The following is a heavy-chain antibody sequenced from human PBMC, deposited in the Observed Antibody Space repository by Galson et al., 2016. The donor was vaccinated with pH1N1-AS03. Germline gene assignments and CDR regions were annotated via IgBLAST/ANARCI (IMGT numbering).Heavy chain of an antibody. CDR3: VRTKATREGCTLFAH. V-gene: IGHV5-51*01. J-gene: IGHJ4*02. CDR2: IFPGDSDT. D-gene: IGHD1-14*01. Sequence: QSGAEVKKPGESLKISCKASEYTFSTYWIACVRQMPGKGLQWMGIIFPGDSDTTYAPSFQGQVPIPADRSITPVYLQWDSLKATATAIYYCVRTKATREGCTLFAHWGQGTLVTVSS. CDR1: EYTFSTYW.